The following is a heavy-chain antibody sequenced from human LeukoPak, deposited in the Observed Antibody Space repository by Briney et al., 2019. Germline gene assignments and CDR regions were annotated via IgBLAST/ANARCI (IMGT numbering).Heavy chain of an antibody. J-gene: IGHJ5*02. CDR2: ISWNSGSI. Sequence: GGSLRLSCAAPGFTFDDYAKHWVRQSPGKGLEWVSGISWNSGSIGYADSVKGRFTISRDNAKNSLYLQMNSLRAEDTALYYCAKAGNYYGSDMNWFDPWGQGTLVTVSS. D-gene: IGHD3-10*01. V-gene: IGHV3-9*01. CDR1: GFTFDDYA. CDR3: AKAGNYYGSDMNWFDP.